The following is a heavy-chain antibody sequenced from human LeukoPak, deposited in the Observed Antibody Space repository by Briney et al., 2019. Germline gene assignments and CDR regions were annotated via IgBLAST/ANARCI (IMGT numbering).Heavy chain of an antibody. CDR2: VSDSGGRT. V-gene: IGHV3-23*01. CDR1: GITLSNYG. D-gene: IGHD3-10*01. J-gene: IGHJ4*02. Sequence: GGSLRLSCAVSGITLSNYGMSWVRQAPGKGLEWVAGVSDSGGRTNYADSVKGRFTISRDNSRNTLYLQMNSLRAEDTAVYFCAKRGVVVRVVLVGFHKEAYYFDSWGQGALVTVSS. CDR3: AKRGVVVRVVLVGFHKEAYYFDS.